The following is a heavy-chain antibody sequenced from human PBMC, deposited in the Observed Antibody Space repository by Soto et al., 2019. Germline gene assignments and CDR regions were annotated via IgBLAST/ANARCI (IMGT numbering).Heavy chain of an antibody. D-gene: IGHD1-20*01. V-gene: IGHV3-30*03. Sequence: PGGSLRLSCAASGFSFSSFGIHWVRQAPGRGLEWVAVISYDGNYKNYADSVKGRFTISRDNSKNTVYLQMNSLRTEDTALYYCARHGITYITPTEPHVDYWGQGTQVTVSS. CDR3: ARHGITYITPTEPHVDY. J-gene: IGHJ4*02. CDR2: ISYDGNYK. CDR1: GFSFSSFG.